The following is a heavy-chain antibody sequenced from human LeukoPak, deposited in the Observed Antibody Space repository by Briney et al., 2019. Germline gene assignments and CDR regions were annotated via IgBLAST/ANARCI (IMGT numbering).Heavy chain of an antibody. Sequence: GGSLRLSCAASGFTFSSYSMNWVRQAPGKGLEWVSYISSSSSTIYYADSVKGRFTISRDNAKNSLYLQMNSLRAEDTAVYYCARGGRAPNYYYGMDVWGQGTTVTVSS. CDR1: GFTFSSYS. CDR2: ISSSSSTI. V-gene: IGHV3-48*04. CDR3: ARGGRAPNYYYGMDV. J-gene: IGHJ6*02. D-gene: IGHD6-25*01.